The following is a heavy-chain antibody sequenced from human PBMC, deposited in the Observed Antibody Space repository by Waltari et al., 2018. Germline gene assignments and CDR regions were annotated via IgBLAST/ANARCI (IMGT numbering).Heavy chain of an antibody. D-gene: IGHD3-3*01. Sequence: QPQLQESGPGLVKPSETLSLTCTVSGASISSSAYYWGWIRQPPGKGLEWIGNLYYNGGSYNNPSLNSRVTLSVDTSKNQVSLRLNSVTAADTAVYYCGSSPSQGTEWRSPIDYWGQRALVTVSS. CDR3: GSSPSQGTEWRSPIDY. V-gene: IGHV4-39*01. CDR2: LYYNGGS. J-gene: IGHJ4*01. CDR1: GASISSSAYY.